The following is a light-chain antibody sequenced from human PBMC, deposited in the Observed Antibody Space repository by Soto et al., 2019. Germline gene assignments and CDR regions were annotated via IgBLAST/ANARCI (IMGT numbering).Light chain of an antibody. CDR3: SSYAGSNIYVV. CDR2: EVS. CDR1: GSDVGGYNY. J-gene: IGLJ2*01. Sequence: QSFLTQPPSASGSPGQSVTISCTGTGSDVGGYNYVSWYQHHPGKAPKLMLYEVSTRPSGVPDRFSGSKSGNTASLTVSGLQAEDEADYYCSSYAGSNIYVVFGGGTKLTVL. V-gene: IGLV2-8*01.